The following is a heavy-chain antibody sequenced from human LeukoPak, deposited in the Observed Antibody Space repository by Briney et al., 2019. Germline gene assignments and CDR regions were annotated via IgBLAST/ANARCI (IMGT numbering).Heavy chain of an antibody. D-gene: IGHD3-10*01. V-gene: IGHV4-34*01. Sequence: SETLSLTCAVYGGSFSGYYWSWIRQPPGKGLEWIGEINHSGSTNYNPSLKSRVTISVDTSKNQFSLKLSSVTAADTAVYYCARGGTMVRGVIIMSNWFDPWGQGTLVTVSP. J-gene: IGHJ5*02. CDR2: INHSGST. CDR3: ARGGTMVRGVIIMSNWFDP. CDR1: GGSFSGYY.